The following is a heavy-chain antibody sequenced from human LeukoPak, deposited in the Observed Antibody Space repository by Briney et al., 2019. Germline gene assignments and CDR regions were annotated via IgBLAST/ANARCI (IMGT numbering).Heavy chain of an antibody. J-gene: IGHJ4*02. CDR3: VRDGSYKFDY. Sequence: GGSLRLSCEVSGFTFSNSWMHWVRQTPGKGLVWVSGIKSDGIDTLYADSVKGRFTISRDNAKNTVYLQMNSLRVEDTAVYYCVRDGSYKFDYWGQGTLVTVIS. V-gene: IGHV3-74*01. CDR2: IKSDGIDT. CDR1: GFTFSNSW. D-gene: IGHD1-26*01.